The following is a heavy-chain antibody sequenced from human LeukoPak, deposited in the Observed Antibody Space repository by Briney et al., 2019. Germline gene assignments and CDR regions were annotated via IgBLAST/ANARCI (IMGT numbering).Heavy chain of an antibody. D-gene: IGHD3-16*01. Sequence: ASVKVSCKASGYTFNTYGITWVRQAPGQGLEWMGWISGYNGNTIYAQKLQGRVTMTTDTSTRTANMGLRSLRSGDTAVYYCARGGGGYNWFDPWGQGTLVTVSS. CDR3: ARGGGGYNWFDP. CDR1: GYTFNTYG. J-gene: IGHJ5*02. CDR2: ISGYNGNT. V-gene: IGHV1-18*01.